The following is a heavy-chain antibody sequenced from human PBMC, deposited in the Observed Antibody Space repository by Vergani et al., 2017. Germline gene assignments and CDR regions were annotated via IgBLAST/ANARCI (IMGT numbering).Heavy chain of an antibody. V-gene: IGHV5-10-1*03. D-gene: IGHD2-2*01. CDR1: GYSFTSYW. CDR2: IDPSDSYT. Sequence: EVQLVQSGAEVKKPGESLRISCKGSGYSFTSYWISWVRQMPGKGLEWMGRIDPSDSYTNYSPSFQGHVTISADKSISTAYLQWSSLKASDTAMYYCARHFVVVVPAAMSYYYYMDVWGKGTTVTVSS. CDR3: ARHFVVVVPAAMSYYYYMDV. J-gene: IGHJ6*03.